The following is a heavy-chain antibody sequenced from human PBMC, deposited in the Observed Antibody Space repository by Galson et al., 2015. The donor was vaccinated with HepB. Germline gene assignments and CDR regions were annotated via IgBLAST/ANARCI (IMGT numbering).Heavy chain of an antibody. J-gene: IGHJ4*02. D-gene: IGHD4-17*01. Sequence: SLRLSCAASGFTVSSNYMSWVRQAPGRGLEWVSVIYSGGSTYYADSVKGRFTISRDNSKNTLYLQMNSLRAEDTAVYYCARVSQTYGDYYFDYWGQGTLVTVSS. V-gene: IGHV3-53*01. CDR2: IYSGGST. CDR1: GFTVSSNY. CDR3: ARVSQTYGDYYFDY.